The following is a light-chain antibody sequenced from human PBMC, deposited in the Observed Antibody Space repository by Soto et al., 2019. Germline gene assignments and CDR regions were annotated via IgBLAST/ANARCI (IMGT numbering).Light chain of an antibody. V-gene: IGKV1-39*01. Sequence: DIQMTQSPSSLSASVGDRVNITCRASQTINNYLNWYQQKPGKAPKLLIYAASSLQSGVPSRFSGSGSGTDFTLTISSLQAEDSATYFCQESITAPLTFGGGTKWISN. CDR2: AAS. J-gene: IGKJ4*01. CDR3: QESITAPLT. CDR1: QTINNY.